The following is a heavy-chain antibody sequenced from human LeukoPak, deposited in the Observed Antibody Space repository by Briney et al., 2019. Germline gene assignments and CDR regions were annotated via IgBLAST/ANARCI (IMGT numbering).Heavy chain of an antibody. CDR1: GLPFSHYD. J-gene: IGHJ3*01. CDR2: ISYDGSNK. CDR3: ARVSEVATITGAFDV. V-gene: IGHV3-30*03. D-gene: IGHD5-24*01. Sequence: PGGSLRLSCAVSGLPFSHYDMNWVRQAPGKGLEWVAVISYDGSNKYNADSVKGRFTISRDNSKNTLYLQMNSLRVEDTAVYFCARVSEVATITGAFDVWGQGTMVTVSS.